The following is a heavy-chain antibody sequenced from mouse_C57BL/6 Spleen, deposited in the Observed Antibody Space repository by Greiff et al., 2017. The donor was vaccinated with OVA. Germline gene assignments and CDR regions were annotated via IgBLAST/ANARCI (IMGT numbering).Heavy chain of an antibody. V-gene: IGHV1-80*01. CDR1: GYAFSSYW. CDR2: IYPGDGDT. Sequence: QVQLQQSGAELVKPGASVKISCKASGYAFSSYWMNWVKQRPGKGLEWIGQIYPGDGDTNYNGKFKGKATLTADKSSSTAYMQLSSLTSEDSAVYFCARRGRGRGYAMDYWGQGTSVTVSS. J-gene: IGHJ4*01. CDR3: ARRGRGRGYAMDY.